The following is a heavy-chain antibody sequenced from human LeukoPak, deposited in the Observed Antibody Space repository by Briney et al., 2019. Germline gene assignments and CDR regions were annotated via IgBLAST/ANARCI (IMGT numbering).Heavy chain of an antibody. J-gene: IGHJ4*02. D-gene: IGHD2-15*01. CDR1: GFPFSSYG. V-gene: IGHV3-30*18. CDR3: AKDLRRYCSGGSCYIDY. CDR2: ISYDGSNK. Sequence: PGGSLSLSCAASGFPFSSYGMHWVRKAPGKGLGWVAVISYDGSNKYYADSVKGRFTISRDNSKNTLYLQRNSLRAEDAAVYYCAKDLRRYCSGGSCYIDYWGQGTLVTVSS.